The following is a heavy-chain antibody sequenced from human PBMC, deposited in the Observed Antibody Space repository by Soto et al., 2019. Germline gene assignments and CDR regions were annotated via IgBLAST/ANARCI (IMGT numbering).Heavy chain of an antibody. CDR1: GFTFSSYW. CDR3: ASSAYSKNGY. Sequence: GSLRLSCAASGFTFSSYWMSWVRQAPGKGLEWVANIKPDGSEKYYVDSVKGRFTISRDNAQNSLYLQTNSLRAEDTAVYFCASSAYSKNGYWGQGTLVTVSS. J-gene: IGHJ4*02. D-gene: IGHD4-4*01. V-gene: IGHV3-7*01. CDR2: IKPDGSEK.